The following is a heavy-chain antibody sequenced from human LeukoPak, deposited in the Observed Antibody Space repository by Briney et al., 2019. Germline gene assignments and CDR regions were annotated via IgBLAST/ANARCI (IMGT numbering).Heavy chain of an antibody. J-gene: IGHJ4*02. CDR1: GYTLTELS. V-gene: IGHV1-24*01. Sequence: ASVKVSCKVSGYTLTELSMHWVRQAPGKGLEWMGGFDPEDGETIYAQKFQGRVTMTEDTSTDTAYMELSSLRSDDTAVYYCARDRSYDILTGYLTNTFDYWGQGTLVTVSS. D-gene: IGHD3-9*01. CDR2: FDPEDGET. CDR3: ARDRSYDILTGYLTNTFDY.